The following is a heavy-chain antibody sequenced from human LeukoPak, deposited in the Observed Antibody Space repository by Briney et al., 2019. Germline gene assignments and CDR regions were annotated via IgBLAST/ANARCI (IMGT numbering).Heavy chain of an antibody. CDR3: ARLNVGIVAAISGWFDP. CDR1: GYTFTGYY. D-gene: IGHD5-12*01. V-gene: IGHV1-2*02. Sequence: ASVKVSCKASGYTFTGYYMHWVRQAPGQGLEWMGWINPNSGGTNYAQKFQGRVTMTRDTSISTAYMELSRLRSDDTAVYYCARLNVGIVAAISGWFDPWGQGTLVTVSS. CDR2: INPNSGGT. J-gene: IGHJ5*02.